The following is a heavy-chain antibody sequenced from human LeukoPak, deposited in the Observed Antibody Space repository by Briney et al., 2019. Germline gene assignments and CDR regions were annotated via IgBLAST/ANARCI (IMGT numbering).Heavy chain of an antibody. D-gene: IGHD3-22*01. CDR1: GYNFSNYG. Sequence: ASVTVSFKASGYNFSNYGITWVRQAPGQGLEWMGWISAYSGNTDFTQKFQGRVTMTTDTSTSTAYMELRSLRSDDTAVYYCARGTETDSSGSKGFFSSHYWGQGTLVTVSS. J-gene: IGHJ4*02. CDR3: ARGTETDSSGSKGFFSSHY. V-gene: IGHV1-18*01. CDR2: ISAYSGNT.